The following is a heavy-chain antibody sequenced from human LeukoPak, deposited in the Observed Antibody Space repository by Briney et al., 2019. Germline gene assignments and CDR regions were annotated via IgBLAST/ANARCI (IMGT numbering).Heavy chain of an antibody. CDR1: GGSISSSSYY. CDR3: ASGSYSLFDY. J-gene: IGHJ4*02. Sequence: SETLPLTCTVSGGSISSSSYYWGWIRQPPGKGLEWIGSIYYSGSTYYNPSLKSRVTISVDTSKNQFSLKLSSVTAADTAVYYCASGSYSLFDYWGQGTLVTVSS. V-gene: IGHV4-39*07. D-gene: IGHD1-26*01. CDR2: IYYSGST.